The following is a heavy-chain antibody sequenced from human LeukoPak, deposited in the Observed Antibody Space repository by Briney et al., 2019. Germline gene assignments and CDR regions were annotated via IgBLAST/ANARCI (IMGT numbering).Heavy chain of an antibody. J-gene: IGHJ3*02. CDR3: ARLRDSGYGSDAFDI. CDR1: GGFISSSSYY. D-gene: IGHD5-12*01. CDR2: VYYSGST. Sequence: KPSETLSLTCTVSGGFISSSSYYWGWLRQPPGKGLEGIGGVYYSGSTYYNPSLKSRVTTSVDTSKNHFSLKLRSVTAADTAVYYCARLRDSGYGSDAFDIWGQGTMVTVSS. V-gene: IGHV4-39*07.